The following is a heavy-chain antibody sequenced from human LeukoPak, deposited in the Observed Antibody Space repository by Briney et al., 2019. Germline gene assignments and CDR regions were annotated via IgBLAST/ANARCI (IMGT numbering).Heavy chain of an antibody. CDR2: FDPEDGET. D-gene: IGHD6-13*01. Sequence: GASVKVSCKVSGYTLTELSMHWVRQAPGKGLEWMGGFDPEDGETIYAQKFQGRVTMTRDTSTSTVYMELSSLRSEDTAVYYCARKYSSSWSYAFDIWGQGTMVTVSS. CDR1: GYTLTELS. J-gene: IGHJ3*02. CDR3: ARKYSSSWSYAFDI. V-gene: IGHV1-24*01.